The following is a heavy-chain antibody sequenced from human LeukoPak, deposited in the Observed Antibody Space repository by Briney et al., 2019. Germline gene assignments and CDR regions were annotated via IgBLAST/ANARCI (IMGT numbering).Heavy chain of an antibody. CDR3: AKSAGRYYFDY. Sequence: GRSLRLSCAASGFTFDDYAMHWVRQAPGKGLEWVSGISWNSGSIGYADSVKGRFTISRDNAKNSLYLQMNSLRAEDTALYCCAKSAGRYYFDYWGQGTLVTVSS. J-gene: IGHJ4*02. V-gene: IGHV3-9*01. CDR1: GFTFDDYA. D-gene: IGHD6-19*01. CDR2: ISWNSGSI.